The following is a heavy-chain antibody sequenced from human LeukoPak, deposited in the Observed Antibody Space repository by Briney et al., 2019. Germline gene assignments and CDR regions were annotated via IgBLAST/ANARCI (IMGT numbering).Heavy chain of an antibody. CDR1: GFTFDDYA. Sequence: PGRSLRLSCAASGFTFDDYAMHWVRHAPGKGLEWVSGISWNSGSIGYADSVKGRFTISRDNAKNSLYLQMNSLRAEDTALYYCAKGSLLYDSSGYYWFDPWGQGTLVTVSS. V-gene: IGHV3-9*01. D-gene: IGHD3-22*01. CDR2: ISWNSGSI. CDR3: AKGSLLYDSSGYYWFDP. J-gene: IGHJ5*02.